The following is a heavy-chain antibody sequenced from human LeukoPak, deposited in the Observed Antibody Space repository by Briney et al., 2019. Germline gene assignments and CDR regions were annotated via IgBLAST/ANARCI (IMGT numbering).Heavy chain of an antibody. V-gene: IGHV3-48*02. CDR2: ISHSSGNI. J-gene: IGHJ4*02. D-gene: IGHD5/OR15-5a*01. CDR1: GFTFSTYG. Sequence: GGSLRLSCVASGFTFSTYGMNWVRQAPGKGLEWVSYISHSSGNIYYVDSVKGRFTISRDNAKNSLYLHMNSLRDEDTAVYYCARDHVYGGADYWGQGTLVTVSS. CDR3: ARDHVYGGADY.